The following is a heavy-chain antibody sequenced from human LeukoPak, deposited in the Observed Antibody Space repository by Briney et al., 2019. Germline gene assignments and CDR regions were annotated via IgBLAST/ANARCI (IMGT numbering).Heavy chain of an antibody. D-gene: IGHD5-18*01. CDR2: ISSSSSYI. CDR1: GFTFSSYT. CDR3: ARDKGSYDSDF. J-gene: IGHJ4*02. V-gene: IGHV3-21*01. Sequence: GGSLRLSCAASGFTFSSYTMNWLRQAPGKGLEWVSSISSSSSYIYYADSVKGRFTISRDNAKNSLYLQMNSLGAEDTAVYYCARDKGSYDSDFWGQGTLVTASS.